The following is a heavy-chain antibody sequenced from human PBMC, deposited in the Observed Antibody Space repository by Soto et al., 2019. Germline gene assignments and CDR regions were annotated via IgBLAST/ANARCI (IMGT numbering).Heavy chain of an antibody. CDR1: GDTFTDYY. V-gene: IGHV1-46*01. CDR3: ARGGHVVVVTAALDY. J-gene: IGHJ4*02. D-gene: IGHD2-21*02. CDR2: VNPSGGHT. Sequence: QVQLVQSGAEVKKPGASVKVSCKASGDTFTDYYIHWVRQAPGQGLEWMGTVNPSGGHTTYAQHFPGRTTMTRDTSTSTLYMELTSLTSEDTAVYYCARGGHVVVVTAALDYWGQGTLVTVSS.